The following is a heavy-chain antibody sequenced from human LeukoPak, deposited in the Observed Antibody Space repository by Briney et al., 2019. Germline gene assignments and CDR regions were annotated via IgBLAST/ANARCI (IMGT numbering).Heavy chain of an antibody. J-gene: IGHJ6*02. D-gene: IGHD2-15*01. CDR2: IYYSGST. CDR1: GGSISSYY. CDR3: ARLGVAGGYYYGMDV. Sequence: SETLSLTCTVSGGSISSYYWSWIRQPPGKGLEWIGYIYYSGSTYYNPSLKSRVTTSIDTSKNQFSLRLTSVTAADTAVYYCARLGVAGGYYYGMDVWGQGTTVTVSS. V-gene: IGHV4-59*08.